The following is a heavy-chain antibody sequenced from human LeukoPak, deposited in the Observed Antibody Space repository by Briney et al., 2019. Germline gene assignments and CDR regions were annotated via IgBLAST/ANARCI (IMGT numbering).Heavy chain of an antibody. CDR3: ARGTTVTTIDFDY. Sequence: SSETLSLTCTVSGGSISSSSYYWGWIRQPPGKGLEWIGSIYYSGSTYYNPSLKSRVTISVDTSKNQFSLKLSSVTAADTAVYYCARGTTVTTIDFDYWGQGTLVTVSS. J-gene: IGHJ4*01. CDR1: GGSISSSSYY. D-gene: IGHD4-17*01. V-gene: IGHV4-39*07. CDR2: IYYSGST.